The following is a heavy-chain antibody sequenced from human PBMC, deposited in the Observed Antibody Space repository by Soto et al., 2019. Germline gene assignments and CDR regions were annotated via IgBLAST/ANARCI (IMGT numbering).Heavy chain of an antibody. CDR3: AKGAQPTQYYFDF. J-gene: IGHJ4*02. V-gene: IGHV3-23*01. D-gene: IGHD2-2*01. CDR2: ISNSGGST. CDR1: GFTFSTYG. Sequence: EVQLLESGGGLVQPGGSLRLSCAASGFTFSTYGMSWVRQAPGKGLEWVSAISNSGGSTSYTGSVRGRFTISRDNSRNTVYLQMNSLRADDTAVNFCAKGAQPTQYYFDFWGQGTLVTVSS.